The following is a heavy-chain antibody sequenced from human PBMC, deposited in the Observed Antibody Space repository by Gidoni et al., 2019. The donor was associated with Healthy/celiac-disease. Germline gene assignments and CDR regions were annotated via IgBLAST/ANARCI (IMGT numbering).Heavy chain of an antibody. V-gene: IGHV3-48*01. D-gene: IGHD3-9*01. J-gene: IGHJ6*02. CDR3: ARNSVDWLRLDYYGMDV. CDR1: GFTSFCYS. CDR2: ISSSSSTI. Sequence: EVQLVESGGGLVQPGGCLRLSCAAPGFTSFCYSTNWVRHGPGKGLEWVAYISSSSSTIYYADSVKGRFTISRDNAKNSLYLQRNSLRAEDTAVYYCARNSVDWLRLDYYGMDVWGQGTTVTVSS.